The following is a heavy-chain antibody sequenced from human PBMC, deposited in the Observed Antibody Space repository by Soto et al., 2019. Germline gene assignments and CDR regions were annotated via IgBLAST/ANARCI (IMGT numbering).Heavy chain of an antibody. D-gene: IGHD1-26*01. V-gene: IGHV2-5*02. Sequence: QITLKESGPTLVKPTQTLTLTCTFSGFSLTTDRVGVGWIRQPPGEALEWLAVIYWDDSKTYRPSLESRLPIPKDTSKIQVALTMTNMDSLDTATYYCAHAYGGRSLYWGQGTLVTVSS. J-gene: IGHJ4*02. CDR1: GFSLTTDRVG. CDR2: IYWDDSK. CDR3: AHAYGGRSLY.